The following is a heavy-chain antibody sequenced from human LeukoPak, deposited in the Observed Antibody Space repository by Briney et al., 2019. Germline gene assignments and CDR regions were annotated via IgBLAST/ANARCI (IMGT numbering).Heavy chain of an antibody. V-gene: IGHV3-53*01. CDR3: ARARFGELYFDY. D-gene: IGHD3-10*01. CDR1: GFTVSSNY. Sequence: GGSLRLSCAASGFTVSSNYMSWVRQAPGKGLERVSVIYSGGSTYYADSVKGRFTISRDNSKNTLYLQMNSLRAEDTAVYYCARARFGELYFDYWGQGTLVTVSS. J-gene: IGHJ4*02. CDR2: IYSGGST.